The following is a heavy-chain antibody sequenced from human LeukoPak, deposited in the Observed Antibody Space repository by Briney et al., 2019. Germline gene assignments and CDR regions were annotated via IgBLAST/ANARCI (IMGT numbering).Heavy chain of an antibody. CDR2: ISSSSSTI. V-gene: IGHV3-48*04. D-gene: IGHD3-22*01. Sequence: GGSLRLSCAASGFTFSSHRMSWVRQAPGKGLEWVSYISSSSSTILYADSVKGRFTISRDNAKNSLYLQMNSLRAEDTAVYYCARAPADSSGYYYSFDYWGQGTLVTVSS. CDR3: ARAPADSSGYYYSFDY. J-gene: IGHJ4*02. CDR1: GFTFSSHR.